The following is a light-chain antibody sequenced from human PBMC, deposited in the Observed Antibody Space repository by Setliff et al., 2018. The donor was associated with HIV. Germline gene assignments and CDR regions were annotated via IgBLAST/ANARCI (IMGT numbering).Light chain of an antibody. CDR3: CSYAGSNTFV. CDR1: RSDVGGYNY. CDR2: EVT. J-gene: IGLJ1*01. Sequence: QSVLAQAASVSGSPGQSITMSCTGTRSDVGGYNYVSWYQQHPGKAPKLMIYEVTKRPSGVSNRFSGSKSGNTASLTISGLQSEDDADYYCCSYAGSNTFVFGTGTKVTVL. V-gene: IGLV2-23*02.